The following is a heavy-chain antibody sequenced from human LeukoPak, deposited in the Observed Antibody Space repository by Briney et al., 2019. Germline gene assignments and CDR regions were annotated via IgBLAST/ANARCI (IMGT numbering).Heavy chain of an antibody. Sequence: GSLRLSCAASGFTISRSSMHWVRQAPGKGLEFVSAISSSGGNTYYANSVKGRFTISRDTSKNTLYLQMGSLRVEDMAVYYCARVGDRSGNGYSHWGQGTLVTVSS. CDR2: ISSSGGNT. J-gene: IGHJ4*02. D-gene: IGHD3-22*01. V-gene: IGHV3-64*01. CDR3: ARVGDRSGNGYSH. CDR1: GFTISRSS.